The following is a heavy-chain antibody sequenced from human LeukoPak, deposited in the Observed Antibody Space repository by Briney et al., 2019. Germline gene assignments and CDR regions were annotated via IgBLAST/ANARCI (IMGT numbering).Heavy chain of an antibody. Sequence: SETLSLTCTVSGGSITSRSYYWGWIRQPPGKGLEWIGSIHYDGSTYYNPSLDSRVTISVDTSKNQFSLKLSSVTAADTAVYYCARGSSGYFIYWGQGTLVTVSS. V-gene: IGHV4-39*07. D-gene: IGHD3-22*01. CDR2: IHYDGST. J-gene: IGHJ4*02. CDR1: GGSITSRSYY. CDR3: ARGSSGYFIY.